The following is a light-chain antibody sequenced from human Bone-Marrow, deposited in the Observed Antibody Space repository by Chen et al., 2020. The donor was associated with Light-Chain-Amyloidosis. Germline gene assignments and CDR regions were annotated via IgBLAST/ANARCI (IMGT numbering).Light chain of an antibody. CDR3: AAWDDSLSGPRV. CDR2: RNN. J-gene: IGLJ3*02. Sequence: QSVLTQPPSASGTPGQRVTISCSGSSSNSGSNYVYWYQQRPGTAPKLLIYRNNQRPSGVPDRFSGSKSGTSASLAISGLRSEDEADYYCAAWDDSLSGPRVFGGGTKLTVL. CDR1: SSNSGSNY. V-gene: IGLV1-47*01.